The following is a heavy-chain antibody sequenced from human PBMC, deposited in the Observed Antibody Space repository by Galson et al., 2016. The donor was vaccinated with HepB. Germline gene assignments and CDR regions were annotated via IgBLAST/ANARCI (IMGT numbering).Heavy chain of an antibody. CDR1: GFRLSGYW. J-gene: IGHJ6*04. CDR3: ARDRAYSMSWSTWDGALDV. Sequence: SLRLSCAASGFRLSGYWMSWVRQAPGKGLEWVANIKQSGSDKYYVDSVKGRFAISRDNAQNSVYQQMNSLRAEDTALYYCARDRAYSMSWSTWDGALDVWGKGTTVTVSS. CDR2: IKQSGSDK. D-gene: IGHD6-13*01. V-gene: IGHV3-7*01.